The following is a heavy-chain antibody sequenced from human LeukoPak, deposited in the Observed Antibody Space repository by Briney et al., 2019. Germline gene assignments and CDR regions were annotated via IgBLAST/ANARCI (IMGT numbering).Heavy chain of an antibody. J-gene: IGHJ1*01. CDR1: GFTFSRHW. D-gene: IGHD1-1*01. Sequence: GGSLRLSCATSGFTFSRHWMSWVRQAPGKGLEWVANINQVGSGKYYVDSVKGRFTISRDNAKNSLYLQMNSLRSEDTAIYYCAEGTTGWGQGTLVTVSS. V-gene: IGHV3-7*01. CDR3: AEGTTG. CDR2: INQVGSGK.